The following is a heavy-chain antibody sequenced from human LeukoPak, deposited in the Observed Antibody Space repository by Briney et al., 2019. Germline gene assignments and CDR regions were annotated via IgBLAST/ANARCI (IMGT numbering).Heavy chain of an antibody. V-gene: IGHV4-28*01. CDR2: IYYSGST. D-gene: IGHD6-13*01. CDR3: ARYTTSWYTFDI. Sequence: PSDTLSLTCAVSGYSISSSNWWGWIRQPPGKGLEWIGYIYYSGSTYYHPSLNSRVTMSVDTSKNQFSLKLSSVTAVDTAVYYCARYTTSWYTFDIWGQGTMVTVLS. CDR1: GYSISSSNW. J-gene: IGHJ3*02.